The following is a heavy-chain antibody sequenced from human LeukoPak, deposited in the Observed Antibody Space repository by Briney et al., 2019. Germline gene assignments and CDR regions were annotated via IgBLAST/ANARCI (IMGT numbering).Heavy chain of an antibody. Sequence: GESLKISCQGSGYNFTNYWIGWVRQMPGEGLEWMGIIYPGDSETRYNPSLQGRVTFSVDTSISTAFLQWSSLKASDTGMYFCARHSDHREATTAEYFQLWGAASHSDYGATTSSEYFQYWGQGTLLIVSS. V-gene: IGHV5-51*01. J-gene: IGHJ1*01. CDR3: ARHSDHREATTAEYFQLWGAASHSDYGATTSSEYFQY. D-gene: IGHD4-17*01. CDR2: IYPGDSET. CDR1: GYNFTNYW.